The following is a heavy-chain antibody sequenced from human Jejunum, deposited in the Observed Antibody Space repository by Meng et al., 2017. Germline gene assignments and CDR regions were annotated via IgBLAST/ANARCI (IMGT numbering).Heavy chain of an antibody. CDR2: ISHTDNTI. J-gene: IGHJ3*02. V-gene: IGHV3-48*03. CDR1: GFTFSSYE. CDR3: AREGYYNPSGSYSNDASDI. D-gene: IGHD3-10*01. Sequence: GGSLRLSCAASGFTFSSYEMNWVRQAPGKGLEWIAYISHTDNTIFYGDSVKGRFTISRDNAKNSLYLQMNSLTAEDTAVYYCAREGYYNPSGSYSNDASDIWGQGTMVTVSS.